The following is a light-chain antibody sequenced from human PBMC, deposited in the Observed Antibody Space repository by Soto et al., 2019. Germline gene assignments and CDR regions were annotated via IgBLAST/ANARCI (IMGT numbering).Light chain of an antibody. CDR2: GAS. J-gene: IGKJ3*01. CDR3: QQYGDSLFT. CDR1: QSVSRNF. V-gene: IGKV3-20*01. Sequence: EIVLTQSPGTLSLSPGERATLSCRASQSVSRNFLAWYQHKPGQAPRLLIYGASSRATGIPDRFSGSGSGTDFTLTISRLEPEDFAVFYCQQYGDSLFTFGPGTKVDIK.